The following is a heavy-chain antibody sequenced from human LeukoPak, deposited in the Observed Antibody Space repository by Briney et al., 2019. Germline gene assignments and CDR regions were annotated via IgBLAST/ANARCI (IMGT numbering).Heavy chain of an antibody. Sequence: SSETLSLTCTVSGGSISSSSYYWGWIRQPPGKGPEWIGSIYYSGSTYYNPSLKSRVTISVDTSKNQFSLKLSSVTAADTAVYYCANLFAWPRPFDYWGRGTLVTVSS. CDR1: GGSISSSSYY. V-gene: IGHV4-39*07. CDR3: ANLFAWPRPFDY. J-gene: IGHJ4*02. CDR2: IYYSGST.